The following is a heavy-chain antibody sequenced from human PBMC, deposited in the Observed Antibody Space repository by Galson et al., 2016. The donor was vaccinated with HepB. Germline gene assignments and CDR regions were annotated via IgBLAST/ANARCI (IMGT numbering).Heavy chain of an antibody. V-gene: IGHV3-30*09. CDR3: AKGSPWYSSGWDFDD. Sequence: RSLRLSCAASRFSFSKYDMHWVRQAPGKGLEWVALISPDGRNKKYADSARGRFAITRDSSTNTLFVELSSRRTEDTAMYFCAKGSPWYSSGWDFDDWGHGTLVTVSP. CDR2: ISPDGRNK. CDR1: RFSFSKYD. D-gene: IGHD6-19*01. J-gene: IGHJ4*01.